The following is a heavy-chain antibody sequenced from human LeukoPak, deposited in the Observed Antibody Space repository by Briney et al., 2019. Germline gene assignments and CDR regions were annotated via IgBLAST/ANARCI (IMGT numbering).Heavy chain of an antibody. CDR2: IYTSGST. Sequence: SETLSLTCTVSGGSISSGSYYWRWIRQPAGKGLEWIGRIYTSGSTNYNPSRKSRVTISVDTSKNQFSLKLSSVTAADTAVYYCARESPDYYYSYYMDVWGKGATVTVSS. CDR1: GGSISSGSYY. CDR3: ARESPDYYYSYYMDV. V-gene: IGHV4-61*02. J-gene: IGHJ6*03.